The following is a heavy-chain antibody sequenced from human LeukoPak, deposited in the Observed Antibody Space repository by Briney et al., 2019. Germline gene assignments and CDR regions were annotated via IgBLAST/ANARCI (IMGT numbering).Heavy chain of an antibody. D-gene: IGHD2-15*01. Sequence: GGSLRLSCAASGFTFSSYDMHWVRQATGKGLEWVSAIGFAGDTYYPGSVKGRFTISRENAKNSLYLQMNSLRAGDTAVYYCARGRCSGGNCYPSYYYYGVDVWGQGTTVTVSS. CDR2: IGFAGDT. CDR3: ARGRCSGGNCYPSYYYYGVDV. V-gene: IGHV3-13*01. CDR1: GFTFSSYD. J-gene: IGHJ6*02.